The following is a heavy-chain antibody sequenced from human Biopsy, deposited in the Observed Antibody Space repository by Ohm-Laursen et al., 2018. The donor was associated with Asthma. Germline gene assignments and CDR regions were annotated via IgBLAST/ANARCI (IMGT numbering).Heavy chain of an antibody. Sequence: GSLRLSCTASGFTFSSYGMYWVRQAPGKGMEWVANINHDGSEKNHVDSLKARFTISTDNAKNLLFLQMNSLRAEDMAVYYCARTFHFWSPYHAEHFQLWGQGTLVTVSS. V-gene: IGHV3-7*01. CDR1: GFTFSSYG. CDR3: ARTFHFWSPYHAEHFQL. D-gene: IGHD3-3*01. CDR2: INHDGSEK. J-gene: IGHJ1*01.